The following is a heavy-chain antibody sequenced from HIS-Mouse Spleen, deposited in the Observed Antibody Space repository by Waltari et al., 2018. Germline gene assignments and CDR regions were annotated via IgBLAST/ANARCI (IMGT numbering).Heavy chain of an antibody. J-gene: IGHJ4*02. D-gene: IGHD6-13*01. Sequence: QVQLQQSGPGLVKPSQTLSLTCAISGDSVPSNSAAWHWIRQSPSRGLEWLGRTYYRSKWYNDYAVSVKSRITINPDTSKNQFSLQLNSVTPEDTAVYYCARSGFVAAAGTIDYWGQGTLVTVSS. CDR2: TYYRSKWYN. V-gene: IGHV6-1*01. CDR3: ARSGFVAAAGTIDY. CDR1: GDSVPSNSAA.